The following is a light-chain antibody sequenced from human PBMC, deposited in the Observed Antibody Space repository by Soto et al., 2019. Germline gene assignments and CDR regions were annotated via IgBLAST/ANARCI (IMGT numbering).Light chain of an antibody. CDR3: QQCNNWPQWT. V-gene: IGKV3-11*01. J-gene: IGKJ1*01. CDR2: DAS. Sequence: EIVLTQSPATLSLSPGERATLSCRASQSVGTFFAWYQQKPGQAPRLLIYDASNRATGIPPRFSGSGSGTDFTLTISSLEPEDFAVYYCQQCNNWPQWTFGRGTKV. CDR1: QSVGTF.